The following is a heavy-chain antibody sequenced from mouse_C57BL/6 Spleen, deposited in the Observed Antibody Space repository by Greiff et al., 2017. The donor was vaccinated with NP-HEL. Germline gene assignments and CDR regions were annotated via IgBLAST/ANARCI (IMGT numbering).Heavy chain of an antibody. CDR3: ARHAYYYGSSYGFAY. Sequence: DVMLVESGGGLVKPGGSLKLSCAASGFTFSSYTMSWVRQTPEKRLEWVATISGGGGNTYYPDSVKGRFTISRDNAKNTLYLQMSSLRSEDTALYYCARHAYYYGSSYGFAYWGQGTLVTVSA. D-gene: IGHD1-1*01. V-gene: IGHV5-9*01. CDR1: GFTFSSYT. J-gene: IGHJ3*01. CDR2: ISGGGGNT.